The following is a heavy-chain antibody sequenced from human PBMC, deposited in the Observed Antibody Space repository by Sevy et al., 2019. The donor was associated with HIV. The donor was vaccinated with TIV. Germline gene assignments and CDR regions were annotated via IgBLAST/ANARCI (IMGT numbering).Heavy chain of an antibody. CDR3: ARDLEQQLVLGRQVSPYYYYYGMDV. J-gene: IGHJ6*02. D-gene: IGHD6-13*01. V-gene: IGHV3-74*01. CDR2: INSDGSST. CDR1: GFTFSSYW. Sequence: GGSLRLSCAASGFTFSSYWMHWVRQAPGKGLVWVSRINSDGSSTSYADSVKGRFTISRDNAKNTLYRQMNSLRAEDTAVYYCARDLEQQLVLGRQVSPYYYYYGMDVWGQGTTVTVSS.